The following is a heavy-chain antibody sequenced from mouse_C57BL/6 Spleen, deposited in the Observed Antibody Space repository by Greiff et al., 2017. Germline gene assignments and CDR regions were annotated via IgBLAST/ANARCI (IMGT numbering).Heavy chain of an antibody. J-gene: IGHJ3*01. CDR3: TRDRLGRTVFAY. CDR2: ISSGGDYI. Sequence: EVQGVESGEGLVKPGGSLKLSCAASGFTFSSYATSWVRQTPEKRLEWVAYISSGGDYIYYADTVKGRITISRDNARNTLYLQMSSLKSEDTAMYYCTRDRLGRTVFAYWGQGTLVTVSA. CDR1: GFTFSSYA. D-gene: IGHD4-1*01. V-gene: IGHV5-9-1*02.